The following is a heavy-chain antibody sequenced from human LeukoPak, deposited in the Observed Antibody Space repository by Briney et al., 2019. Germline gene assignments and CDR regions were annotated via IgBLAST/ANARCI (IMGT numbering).Heavy chain of an antibody. CDR1: GYTFTSYG. CDR3: ARDDVVRGVGGY. V-gene: IGHV1-18*01. Sequence: ASVKVSCKASGYTFTSYGISWVRQAPGQGLEWMGWISAYNGNTNYAQKLQGRVTMTTDTSTSTAYMELSSLRSEDTAVYYCARDDVVRGVGGYWGQGTLVTVSS. D-gene: IGHD3-10*01. CDR2: ISAYNGNT. J-gene: IGHJ4*02.